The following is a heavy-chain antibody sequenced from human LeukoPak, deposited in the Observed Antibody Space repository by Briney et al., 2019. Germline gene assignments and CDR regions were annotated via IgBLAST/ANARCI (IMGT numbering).Heavy chain of an antibody. V-gene: IGHV3-30*18. CDR1: GFTFSSYG. CDR3: AKGPCGSCSRPASLDY. CDR2: ISYDGSNK. D-gene: IGHD2-15*01. J-gene: IGHJ4*02. Sequence: PGGSLTLSCAASGFTFSSYGMHWVRQAPGKGLEWVAVISYDGSNKYYADSVKGRFTISRDNSKNTLYLQMNSLRAEDTAVYYCAKGPCGSCSRPASLDYWGQGTLVTVSS.